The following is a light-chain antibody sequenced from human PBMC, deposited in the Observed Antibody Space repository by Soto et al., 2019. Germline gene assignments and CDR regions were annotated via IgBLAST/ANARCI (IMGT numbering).Light chain of an antibody. CDR1: NSDVGTHNL. CDR3: CSYALL. J-gene: IGLJ1*01. Sequence: QSVLTQPASVSGSPGQSITISCTGTNSDVGTHNLVSWYQQHPGKAPKLIIYEGTKRPSGVSNRFSGSKSGNTASLTISGLQAEDEADYYCCSYALLFGTGTKVNRP. V-gene: IGLV2-23*01. CDR2: EGT.